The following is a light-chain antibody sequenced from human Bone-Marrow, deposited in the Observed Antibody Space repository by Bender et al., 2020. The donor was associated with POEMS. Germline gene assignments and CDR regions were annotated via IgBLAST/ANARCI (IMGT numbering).Light chain of an antibody. J-gene: IGLJ3*02. V-gene: IGLV8-61*01. CDR2: RTS. CDR1: SGSVSPNHY. CDR3: VLFMGSGTWV. Sequence: QTVVTQESSFSVSPGGTVTLTCGLSSGSVSPNHYPSWYQQTPGQAPRTLIYRTSSRSSGVPDRFSGSILGNKADLTVTGAQADDESEYYCVLFMGSGTWVFGGGTRLTVL.